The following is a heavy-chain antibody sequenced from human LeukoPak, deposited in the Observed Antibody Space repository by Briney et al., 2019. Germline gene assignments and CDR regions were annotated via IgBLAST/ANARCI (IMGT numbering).Heavy chain of an antibody. CDR2: IYSGGST. CDR3: ARGTLGVVLPSHGAFDI. V-gene: IGHV3-53*01. D-gene: IGHD2-15*01. Sequence: GGSLRLSCAASGFTVSSNYMSWVRQAPGKGLEWVSVIYSGGSTYYADSVKGRFTISRDNSKNTLYLQMNSLRAEDTAVYYCARGTLGVVLPSHGAFDIWGQGTMVTVSS. CDR1: GFTVSSNY. J-gene: IGHJ3*02.